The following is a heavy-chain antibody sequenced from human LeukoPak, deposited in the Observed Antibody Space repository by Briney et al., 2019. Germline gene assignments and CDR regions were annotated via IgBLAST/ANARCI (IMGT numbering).Heavy chain of an antibody. CDR1: GGSISSYY. V-gene: IGHV4-59*01. D-gene: IGHD6-6*01. CDR2: IYYSGST. CDR3: ARSRYSSSLGYYYYYGMDV. Sequence: SETLSLTCTVSGGSISSYYWSWIRQPPGKGLEWIGYIYYSGSTNYNPSLKSRVTISVDTSKNQFFLKLSSVTAADTAVYYCARSRYSSSLGYYYYYGMDVWGQGTTVTVSS. J-gene: IGHJ6*02.